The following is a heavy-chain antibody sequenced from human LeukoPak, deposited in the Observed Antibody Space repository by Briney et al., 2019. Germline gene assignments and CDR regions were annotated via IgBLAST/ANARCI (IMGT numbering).Heavy chain of an antibody. CDR1: GFTFSSYE. D-gene: IGHD5-24*01. Sequence: GGSLRLSCAASGFTFSSYEMNWVRQAPGKGLEWVSYISSSGSTIYYADSVKGRFTISRDNAKNSLYLQMNSLRAEDTAVYYCASKRWLQSSFDYWGQGTLVTVSS. V-gene: IGHV3-48*03. CDR2: ISSSGSTI. J-gene: IGHJ4*02. CDR3: ASKRWLQSSFDY.